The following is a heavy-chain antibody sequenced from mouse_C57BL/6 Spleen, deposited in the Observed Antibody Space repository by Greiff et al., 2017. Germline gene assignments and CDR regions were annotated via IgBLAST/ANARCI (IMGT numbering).Heavy chain of an antibody. CDR1: GFTFSSYA. Sequence: EVQLQESGGGLVKPGGSLKLSCAASGFTFSSYAMSWVRQTPEKRLEWVATISDGGSYTYYPDNVKGRFTISRDNAKNNLYLQMSHLKSEDTAMYYCARALYYSNSFYAMDYWGQGTSVTVSS. D-gene: IGHD2-5*01. V-gene: IGHV5-4*01. J-gene: IGHJ4*01. CDR3: ARALYYSNSFYAMDY. CDR2: ISDGGSYT.